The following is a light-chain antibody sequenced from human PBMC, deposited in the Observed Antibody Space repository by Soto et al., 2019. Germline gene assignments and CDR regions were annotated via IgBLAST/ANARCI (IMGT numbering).Light chain of an antibody. V-gene: IGKV1-5*01. CDR1: QSISRT. CDR2: EAS. Sequence: DIQTTQSPPTLSASVGDRVTITCRASQSISRTLAWYQQKPGKAPKLLIFEASTLESGVPSRFSGSGSGTEFTLTVSSLQPDDFATYYCQQYNRFSTLGQGTKVDIK. J-gene: IGKJ1*01. CDR3: QQYNRFST.